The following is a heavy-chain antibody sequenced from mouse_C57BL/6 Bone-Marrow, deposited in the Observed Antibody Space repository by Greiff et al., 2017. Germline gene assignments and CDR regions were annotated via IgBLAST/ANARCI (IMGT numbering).Heavy chain of an antibody. CDR2: INPTYGTT. CDR1: GYSFTDYN. J-gene: IGHJ4*01. V-gene: IGHV1-39*01. D-gene: IGHD2-4*01. CDR3: ARMDFYYDVGGAMDY. Sequence: LVESGPELVKPGASVKISCKASGYSFTDYNMNWVKQSNGKSLEWIGVINPTYGTTSYNQKFKGKATLTVDQSSSTAYMQLNSLTSEDSAVYYGARMDFYYDVGGAMDYWGQGTSVTVSA.